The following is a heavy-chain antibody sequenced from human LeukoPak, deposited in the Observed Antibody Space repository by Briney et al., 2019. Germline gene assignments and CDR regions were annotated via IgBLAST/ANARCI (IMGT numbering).Heavy chain of an antibody. V-gene: IGHV4-59*08. Sequence: SETLSLTCTVSGGSISGSYWSWIRQPPGKGLEWIGYIYYSGDSNYNPSLKSRATISLDTSKNQFSLKVSSVTAADTAVYYCARRVLRAFDIWGQGTMVTVSS. J-gene: IGHJ3*02. CDR3: ARRVLRAFDI. CDR2: IYYSGDS. CDR1: GGSISGSY. D-gene: IGHD4/OR15-4a*01.